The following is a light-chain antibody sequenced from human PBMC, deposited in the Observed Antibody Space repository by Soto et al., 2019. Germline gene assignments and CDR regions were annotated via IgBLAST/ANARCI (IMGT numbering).Light chain of an antibody. V-gene: IGKV3-20*01. CDR3: QQPWT. Sequence: EIVLTQSPGTLSLSPGERATLSCRASQSVSSSYLAWYQQKPGQAPRLLIYGASSRATGIPDRFSGSGSGTDFTLTISRLEPEDFAVYYCQQPWTFGQGTKVEIK. CDR1: QSVSSSY. J-gene: IGKJ1*01. CDR2: GAS.